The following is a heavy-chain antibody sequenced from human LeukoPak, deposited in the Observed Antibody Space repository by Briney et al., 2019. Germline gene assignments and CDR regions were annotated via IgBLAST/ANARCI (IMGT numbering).Heavy chain of an antibody. CDR3: AKYGSSSLRAF. J-gene: IGHJ4*02. D-gene: IGHD6-6*01. CDR1: GFIFSDYY. Sequence: GGSLRLSCAASGFIFSDYYMSWIRQAPGKGLEWVSYISSSGSTMYYTDSVKGRFTTSRDNAKNSLYLQMNSLRAEDTAVYYCAKYGSSSLRAFWGQGTLVTVSS. CDR2: ISSSGSTM. V-gene: IGHV3-11*04.